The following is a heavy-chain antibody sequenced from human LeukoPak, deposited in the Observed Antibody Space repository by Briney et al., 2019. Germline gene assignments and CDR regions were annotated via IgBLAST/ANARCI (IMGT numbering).Heavy chain of an antibody. D-gene: IGHD3-10*02. CDR1: GGSISSYY. J-gene: IGHJ3*02. CDR2: IYTSGST. V-gene: IGHV4-4*07. Sequence: SETLSLTCTVAGGSISSYYWSWIRQPAGKGLEWIGRIYTSGSTNYNPSLKSRVTVSVDTSKNQFSLKLSSVTAADTAVYYCAVCSVTGRAFDIWGQGTMVTVSS. CDR3: AVCSVTGRAFDI.